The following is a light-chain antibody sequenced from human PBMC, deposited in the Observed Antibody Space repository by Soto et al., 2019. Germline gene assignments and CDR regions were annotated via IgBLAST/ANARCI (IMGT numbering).Light chain of an antibody. CDR2: DVS. V-gene: IGLV2-11*01. CDR1: SSDVGGYNY. J-gene: IGLJ1*01. CDR3: CSYAGTYTFV. Sequence: QSALTQPRSVSGSPGQSVTISCTGTSSDVGGYNYVSWYLQHPGKAPKLMIYDVSQRPSGVPDRFSGSKSGNTASLTISGLQDDHEPDSSCCSYAGTYTFVFGAGTKVTV.